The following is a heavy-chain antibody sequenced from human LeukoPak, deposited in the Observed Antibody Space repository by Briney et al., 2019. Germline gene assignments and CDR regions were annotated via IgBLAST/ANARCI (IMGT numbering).Heavy chain of an antibody. Sequence: SETLSLTCAVYGGSLSGYYWSWIRQPPGKGLEWIGEINHSGSTNYNPSLKSRVTISVDTSKNQFSLKLSSVTAADTAVYYCARGGPYCDSSGYYFDYWGQGTLVTVSS. CDR2: INHSGST. D-gene: IGHD3-22*01. J-gene: IGHJ4*02. V-gene: IGHV4-34*01. CDR3: ARGGPYCDSSGYYFDY. CDR1: GGSLSGYY.